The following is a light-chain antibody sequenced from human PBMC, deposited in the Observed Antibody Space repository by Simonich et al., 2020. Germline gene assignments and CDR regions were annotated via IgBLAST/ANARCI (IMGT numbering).Light chain of an antibody. V-gene: IGKV4-1*01. CDR1: QSVLYSSNNKNY. CDR2: WAS. Sequence: DIVMTQSPDSLAVSLGERATINCKSSQSVLYSSNNKNYLACYQQKPGQPPKLLIYWASTRESGVPDRFRGSGSGTDFTLTISSLQAEDVAVYYCQQYYSTPQTFGQGTKVEIK. CDR3: QQYYSTPQT. J-gene: IGKJ1*01.